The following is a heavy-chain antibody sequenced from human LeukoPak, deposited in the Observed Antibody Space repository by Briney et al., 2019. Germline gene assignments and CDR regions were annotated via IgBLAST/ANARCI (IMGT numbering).Heavy chain of an antibody. CDR3: AREDFWSGFDI. V-gene: IGHV3-48*01. CDR1: GFTFSSYS. CDR2: ISSSSSTI. D-gene: IGHD3-3*01. Sequence: GGSLRLSCAASGFTFSSYSMNWVRRAPGKGLEWVSYISSSSSTIYYADSVKGRFTISRDNAKNSLYLQMNSLRAEDTAVYYCAREDFWSGFDIWGQGTMVTVSS. J-gene: IGHJ3*02.